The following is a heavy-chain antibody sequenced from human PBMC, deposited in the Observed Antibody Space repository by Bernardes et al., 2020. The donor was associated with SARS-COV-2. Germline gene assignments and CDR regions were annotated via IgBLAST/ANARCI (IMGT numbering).Heavy chain of an antibody. Sequence: SETLSLTCAVSGASISDFWSWIRQPPGKGLEWIGYISSTGSTNYNPSIKSRVAMSIDMSKNHFSLNLSTVTAADTAMYFCARGGASSRYFDLWGQGVRVTVSS. V-gene: IGHV4-59*01. D-gene: IGHD6-13*01. J-gene: IGHJ4*02. CDR2: ISSTGST. CDR1: GASISDF. CDR3: ARGGASSRYFDL.